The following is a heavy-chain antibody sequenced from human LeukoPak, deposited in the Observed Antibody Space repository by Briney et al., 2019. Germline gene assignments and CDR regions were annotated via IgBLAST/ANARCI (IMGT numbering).Heavy chain of an antibody. Sequence: GGSLRLSCAASGFTFSSYGMHWVRQAPGRGLEWVASIKQDGSETYYVDSVKGRFTISRDNAKNTLYLQLNSLRPEDTAVYYCADGTTPDYWGQGTLVTVSS. D-gene: IGHD1-7*01. CDR1: GFTFSSYG. V-gene: IGHV3-7*01. CDR2: IKQDGSET. J-gene: IGHJ4*02. CDR3: ADGTTPDY.